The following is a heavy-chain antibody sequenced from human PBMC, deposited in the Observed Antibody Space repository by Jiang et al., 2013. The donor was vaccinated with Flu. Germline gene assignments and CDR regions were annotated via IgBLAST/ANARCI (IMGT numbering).Heavy chain of an antibody. D-gene: IGHD5-24*01. CDR3: VRHVSRPRHGFYYGIDV. CDR2: IYPADSNT. J-gene: IGHJ6*02. V-gene: IGHV5-51*01. CDR1: GYSFTTYW. Sequence: GSGYSFTTYWIAWVRQMPGKGPEWMGAIYPADSNTRYSPSFQGQVTISADRSISAAFLQWSSLKASDTAMYYCVRHVSRPRHGFYYGIDVWGQGTTVTVSS.